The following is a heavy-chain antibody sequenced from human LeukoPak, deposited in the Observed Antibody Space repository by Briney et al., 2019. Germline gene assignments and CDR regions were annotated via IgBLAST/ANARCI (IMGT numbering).Heavy chain of an antibody. D-gene: IGHD2-2*01. CDR1: GFTFSSYS. CDR2: ISSSSSYI. J-gene: IGHJ4*02. V-gene: IGHV3-21*01. Sequence: PGGSLRLSCAASGFTFSSYSMNWVRQAPGKGLEWVSSISSSSSYIYYADSVKGRFTISRDNAKNSLYLQMNSLRAEDTAVYYCARDQGYCSSTSCSPEGHFDYWGQGTLVTVSS. CDR3: ARDQGYCSSTSCSPEGHFDY.